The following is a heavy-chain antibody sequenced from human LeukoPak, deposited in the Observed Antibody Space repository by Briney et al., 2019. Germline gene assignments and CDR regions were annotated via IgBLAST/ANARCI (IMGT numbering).Heavy chain of an antibody. CDR3: AKALGYSGYDSVPQGRAVDY. V-gene: IGHV1-8*01. J-gene: IGHJ4*02. D-gene: IGHD5-12*01. CDR1: GYTFTSYD. Sequence: GASVKVSCKASGYTFTSYDINWVRQATGQGLEWMGWMNPNSGNTGYAQKFQGRVTMTRNTSISTAYMELSSLRSEDTAVYYCAKALGYSGYDSVPQGRAVDYWGQGTLVTVSS. CDR2: MNPNSGNT.